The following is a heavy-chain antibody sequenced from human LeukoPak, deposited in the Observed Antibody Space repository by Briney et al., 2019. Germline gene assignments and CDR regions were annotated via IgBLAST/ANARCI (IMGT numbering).Heavy chain of an antibody. V-gene: IGHV4-34*01. CDR1: GGSFSGYY. Sequence: SETLSLTCAVYGGSFSGYYWSWIRQPPGKGLEWIGEINHSGSTNYNPSLKSRVTISVDTSKNQFSLRLSSVTAAGTAVYYCARAAGTGTFDIWGQGTMVTVSS. J-gene: IGHJ3*02. CDR2: INHSGST. CDR3: ARAAGTGTFDI. D-gene: IGHD6-19*01.